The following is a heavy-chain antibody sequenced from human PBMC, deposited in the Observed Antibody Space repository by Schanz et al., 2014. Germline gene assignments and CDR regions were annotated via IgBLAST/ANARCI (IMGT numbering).Heavy chain of an antibody. CDR1: FFLFPTNY. CDR2: MYINSGST. Sequence: EVQLVESGGGLLQPGFSLILSCSVSFFLFPTNYMSWVRQAPGKGLEWISSMYINSGSTQYADSVKGRFIISRDSSKNTLFLQMNSLRAEDTAVYFCARDGGRDGYNLAFDVWGQGTLVTVSS. D-gene: IGHD5-12*01. V-gene: IGHV3-53*01. CDR3: ARDGGRDGYNLAFDV. J-gene: IGHJ3*01.